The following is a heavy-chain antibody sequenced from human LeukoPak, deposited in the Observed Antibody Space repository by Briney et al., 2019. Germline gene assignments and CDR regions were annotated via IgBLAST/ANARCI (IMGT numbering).Heavy chain of an antibody. V-gene: IGHV3-33*06. J-gene: IGHJ5*02. CDR2: IWNDGSNK. CDR3: AKDAQRGFDYSNSLEH. D-gene: IGHD4-11*01. Sequence: GRSLRLSCATSGFTFSHYDMHWVRQAPGKGLEWVAVIWNDGSNKYYGDSVKGRFTISRDNSKNTLYLQMNSLTVEDTAVYYCAKDAQRGFDYSNSLEHWGQGTLVTVSS. CDR1: GFTFSHYD.